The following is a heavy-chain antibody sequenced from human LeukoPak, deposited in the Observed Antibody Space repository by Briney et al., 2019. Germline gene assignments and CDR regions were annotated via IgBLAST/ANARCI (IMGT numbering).Heavy chain of an antibody. V-gene: IGHV4-61*01. D-gene: IGHD3-22*01. J-gene: IGHJ4*02. CDR1: GGSVSSGSYY. Sequence: SETLSLTCTVSGGSVSSGSYYWSWIRQPPGKGLEWIGYIYYSGSTNYNPSLKSRVTISVDTSKNQFSLKLSSVTAADAAVYYCARGRDTVIDSYYFDCWGQGTLVTVSS. CDR3: ARGRDTVIDSYYFDC. CDR2: IYYSGST.